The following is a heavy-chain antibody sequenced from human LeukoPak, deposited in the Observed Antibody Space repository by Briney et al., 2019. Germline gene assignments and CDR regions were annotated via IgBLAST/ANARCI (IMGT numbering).Heavy chain of an antibody. V-gene: IGHV3-48*04. CDR2: ISSSSSTI. Sequence: GGSLRLSCAASGFTFSSYSMNWVRQAPGKGLEWVSYISSSSSTIYYADSVKGRFTISRDNAKNSLYLQMNSLRAEDTAVYYCARDGTSFIAAAGTDFDYWGQGTLVTVSS. CDR1: GFTFSSYS. CDR3: ARDGTSFIAAAGTDFDY. D-gene: IGHD6-13*01. J-gene: IGHJ4*02.